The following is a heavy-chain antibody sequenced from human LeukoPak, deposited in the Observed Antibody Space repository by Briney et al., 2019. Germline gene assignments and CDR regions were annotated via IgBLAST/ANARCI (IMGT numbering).Heavy chain of an antibody. CDR2: INHSGST. CDR3: ARRAFWSGYPDFDC. Sequence: SETLSLTCAVYGGSFSGYYWSWIRQPPGKGLEWIGEINHSGSTNYNPSLKSRVTISVDTSKNQFSLKLSSVTAADTAVYYCARRAFWSGYPDFDCWGQGTLVTVSS. CDR1: GGSFSGYY. V-gene: IGHV4-34*01. D-gene: IGHD3-3*01. J-gene: IGHJ4*02.